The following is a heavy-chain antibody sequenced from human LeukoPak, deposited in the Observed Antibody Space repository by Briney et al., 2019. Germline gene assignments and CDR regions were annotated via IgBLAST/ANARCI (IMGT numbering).Heavy chain of an antibody. CDR1: GFTFGSYS. CDR3: ARVTIFGVGYYYYYYMDV. V-gene: IGHV3-48*01. CDR2: ISSSSSTI. Sequence: PGRSLRLSCAASGFTFGSYSMNWVRQAPGKGLEWVSYISSSSSTIYYADSVKGRFTISRDNAKNSLYLQMNSLRAEDTAVYYCARVTIFGVGYYYYYYMDVWGKGTTVTVSS. D-gene: IGHD3-3*01. J-gene: IGHJ6*03.